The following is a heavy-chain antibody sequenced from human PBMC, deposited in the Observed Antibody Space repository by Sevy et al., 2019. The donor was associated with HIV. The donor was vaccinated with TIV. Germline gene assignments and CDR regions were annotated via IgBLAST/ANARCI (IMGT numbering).Heavy chain of an antibody. V-gene: IGHV5-51*01. CDR1: RYSFTSHW. D-gene: IGHD3-22*01. Sequence: GESLKISCKGSRYSFTSHWIGWVRHMPGKGLEWMGIIFPDDSETSYSPSFQGQVTFSADKSINTAYLQWGSLKASDTAMYYCATSRSGYFDSSGYYIYWGQGTLVTVSS. CDR3: ATSRSGYFDSSGYYIY. J-gene: IGHJ4*02. CDR2: IFPDDSET.